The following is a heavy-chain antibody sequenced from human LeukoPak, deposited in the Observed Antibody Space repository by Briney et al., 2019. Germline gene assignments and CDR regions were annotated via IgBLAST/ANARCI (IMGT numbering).Heavy chain of an antibody. Sequence: SETLSLTCTVSGGSISSYYWSWIRQPPGKGLEWIGRVFRNGDTTYKPSLKSRVSMSVDTSQNQFSLNLSAVTAADTAIYYCARAPFASYNFDYWGQGHLVTVSS. CDR1: GGSISSYY. D-gene: IGHD4-11*01. CDR3: ARAPFASYNFDY. J-gene: IGHJ4*02. V-gene: IGHV4-4*07. CDR2: VFRNGDT.